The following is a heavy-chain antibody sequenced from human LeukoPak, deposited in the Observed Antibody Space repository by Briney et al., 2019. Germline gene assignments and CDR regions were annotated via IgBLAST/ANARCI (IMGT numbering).Heavy chain of an antibody. Sequence: ASVKVSCKASGYIFTGYYMHWVRQAPGQGLEWMGRINPNSGGTNYAQKFQGRVTMTRDTSISTAYMELSRLRSDDTAVYYCARESSEYSYGKTNWFDPWGQGTLVTVSS. V-gene: IGHV1-2*06. D-gene: IGHD5-18*01. J-gene: IGHJ5*02. CDR1: GYIFTGYY. CDR2: INPNSGGT. CDR3: ARESSEYSYGKTNWFDP.